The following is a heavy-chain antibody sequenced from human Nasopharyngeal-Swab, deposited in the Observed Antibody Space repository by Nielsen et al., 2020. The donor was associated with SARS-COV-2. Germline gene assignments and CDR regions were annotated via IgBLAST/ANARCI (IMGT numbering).Heavy chain of an antibody. CDR3: VRGPSSGYANDAFGV. J-gene: IGHJ3*01. CDR1: GFTFSSYW. CDR2: INTEGTST. Sequence: GGSLRLSCAASGFTFSSYWMHWGRQAPGKGLVWVSRINTEGTSTSYADSVKGRLTIARDNAKNTLYMQMNSLRDEDTAVYYCVRGPSSGYANDAFGVWGQGTMVTVSS. V-gene: IGHV3-74*01. D-gene: IGHD2-2*01.